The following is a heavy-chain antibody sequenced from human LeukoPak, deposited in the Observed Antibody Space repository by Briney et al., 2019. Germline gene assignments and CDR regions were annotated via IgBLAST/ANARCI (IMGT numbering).Heavy chain of an antibody. CDR2: ISSSSNYI. V-gene: IGHV3-21*01. D-gene: IGHD4/OR15-4a*01. CDR3: ARLKADKDYYGMDV. Sequence: GSVTLSCAASGFTFSSYSMNWVGQAPGQGLEWVSSISSSSNYIYYADSVEGRFTIPRDNAKHSLYLQVNSLRAEDTAVYYCARLKADKDYYGMDVWGQGTPVTVSS. J-gene: IGHJ6*02. CDR1: GFTFSSYS.